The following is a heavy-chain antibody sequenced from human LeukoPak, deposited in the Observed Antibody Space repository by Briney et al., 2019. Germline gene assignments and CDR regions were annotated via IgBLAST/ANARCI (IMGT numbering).Heavy chain of an antibody. V-gene: IGHV3-23*01. CDR1: GFTFSSYA. Sequence: PGRSLRLSCAASGFTFSSYAMSWVRQAPGKGLEWVSAISGSGGSTYYADSVKGWFTISRDNSKNTLYLQMNSLRAEDTAVYYCAKSSSPYGSGSYLGIDYWGQGTLVTVSS. CDR3: AKSSSPYGSGSYLGIDY. CDR2: ISGSGGST. J-gene: IGHJ4*02. D-gene: IGHD3-10*01.